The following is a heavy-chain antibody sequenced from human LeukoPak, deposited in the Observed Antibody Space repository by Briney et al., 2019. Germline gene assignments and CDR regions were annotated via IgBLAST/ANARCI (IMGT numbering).Heavy chain of an antibody. D-gene: IGHD3-10*01. Sequence: GGSLRLSCAASGFTVSGNYMIWVRQTPGKRLEWVSLIYSGGNTYYTDSVKGRFTISRDNSENTLYLQMNSLRTEDTAVYYCVRDGDYYVSGHFDYWGQGTLVTVSS. CDR3: VRDGDYYVSGHFDY. J-gene: IGHJ4*02. V-gene: IGHV3-53*01. CDR1: GFTVSGNY. CDR2: IYSGGNT.